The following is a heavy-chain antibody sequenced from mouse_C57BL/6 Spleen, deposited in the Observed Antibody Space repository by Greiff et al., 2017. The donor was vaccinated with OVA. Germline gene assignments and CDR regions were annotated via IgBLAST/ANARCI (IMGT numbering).Heavy chain of an antibody. J-gene: IGHJ4*01. V-gene: IGHV1-81*01. CDR1: GYTFTSYG. CDR3: ARDSSGYDYAMGY. CDR2: IYPRSGNT. D-gene: IGHD3-2*02. Sequence: VQLQQSGAELARPGASVKLSCKASGYTFTSYGISWVKQRTGQGLEWIGEIYPRSGNTYYNEKFKGKATLTADKSSSTAYMELRSLTSEDSAVYFCARDSSGYDYAMGYWGQGTSVTVSS.